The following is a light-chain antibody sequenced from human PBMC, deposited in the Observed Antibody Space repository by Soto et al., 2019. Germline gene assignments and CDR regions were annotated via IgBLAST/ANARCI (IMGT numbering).Light chain of an antibody. V-gene: IGKV1-5*03. CDR2: KAS. J-gene: IGKJ2*01. CDR3: KQYNSYYT. Sequence: DIQMTQSPSTLSASVGDRVTITCRASQSISSWLAWYQQKPGKAPKLLIYKASSLESGVPSRFSGSGSGTEFTLTISSLQPDDFAPYYCKQYNSYYTFGQGTKLEIK. CDR1: QSISSW.